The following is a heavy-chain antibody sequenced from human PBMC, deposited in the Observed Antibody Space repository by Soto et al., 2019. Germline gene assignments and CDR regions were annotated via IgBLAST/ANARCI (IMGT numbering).Heavy chain of an antibody. V-gene: IGHV3-23*01. J-gene: IGHJ3*02. D-gene: IGHD2-2*01. Sequence: GGSLRLSCAASGFTFSSYAMSWVRQAPGKGLEWVSAISGSGGSTYYADSVKGRFTISRDNSKNTLYLQMNSLRAEDTAVYYCAIRDPDLVVVPAGDDAFDIWGQGTMVTVSS. CDR3: AIRDPDLVVVPAGDDAFDI. CDR1: GFTFSSYA. CDR2: ISGSGGST.